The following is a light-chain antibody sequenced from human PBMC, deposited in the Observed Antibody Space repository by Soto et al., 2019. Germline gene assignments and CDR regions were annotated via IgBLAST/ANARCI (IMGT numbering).Light chain of an antibody. Sequence: IVLTQSPGTLSLSPGERATLSCRASQSVYSDFLAWYQQKPGQAPRLLIYGASSRATGIPDRFSGSGSGTDFTLTISRLEPEDFAVYYCQQYGSSPLTFGGGTKGEIK. CDR3: QQYGSSPLT. CDR1: QSVYSDF. J-gene: IGKJ4*01. CDR2: GAS. V-gene: IGKV3-20*01.